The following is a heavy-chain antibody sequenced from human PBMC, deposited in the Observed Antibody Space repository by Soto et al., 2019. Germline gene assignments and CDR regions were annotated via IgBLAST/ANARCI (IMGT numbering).Heavy chain of an antibody. J-gene: IGHJ4*02. V-gene: IGHV3-66*01. CDR1: GFTVSSFY. CDR2: ISSGGST. Sequence: EVQLVESGGGLVQPGGSLRLSCAASGFTVSSFYMTWVRQAPGKGLQWVAVISSGGSTYNADSVKGRFTISRDNSKNTLYLEMNSLRAEDTAVYYCARDTFGGAYDFLHGGQGTLVTVSS. CDR3: ARDTFGGAYDFLH. D-gene: IGHD3-3*01.